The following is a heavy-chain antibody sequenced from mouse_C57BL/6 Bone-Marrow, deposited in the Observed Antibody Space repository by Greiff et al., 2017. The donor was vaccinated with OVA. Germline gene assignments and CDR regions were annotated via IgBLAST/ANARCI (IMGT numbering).Heavy chain of an antibody. D-gene: IGHD1-1*02. CDR1: GFNIKDDY. CDR3: TTYGLFDY. Sequence: EVNVVESGAELVRPGASVKLSCTASGFNIKDDYMHWVKQRPEQGLEWIGWIDPENGDTEYASKFQGKATITADTSSNTAYLQLSSLTSEDTAVYYCTTYGLFDYWGQGTTLTVSS. CDR2: IDPENGDT. V-gene: IGHV14-4*01. J-gene: IGHJ2*01.